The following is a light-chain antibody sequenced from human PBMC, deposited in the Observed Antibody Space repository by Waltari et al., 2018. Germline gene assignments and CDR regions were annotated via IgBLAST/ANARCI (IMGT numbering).Light chain of an antibody. CDR3: QMYVRLPVT. V-gene: IGKV3-20*01. Sequence: IVLTQSPGTLSLSPGERATLSCRASQSVSRALAWYQQKPGQAPRLLIYGASTRATDIPDRFSASGSGTDFSLTISRLEPEDFAVYYCQMYVRLPVTFGQGTKVEVK. CDR1: QSVSRAL. CDR2: GAS. J-gene: IGKJ1*01.